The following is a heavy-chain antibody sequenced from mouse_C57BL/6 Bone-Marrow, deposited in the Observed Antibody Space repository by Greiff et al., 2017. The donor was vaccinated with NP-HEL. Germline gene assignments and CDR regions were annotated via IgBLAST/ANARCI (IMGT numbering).Heavy chain of an antibody. CDR2: SRNKANDYTT. J-gene: IGHJ1*03. CDR3: ARAQVITTVVAHWYFDV. D-gene: IGHD1-1*01. CDR1: GFTFSDFY. Sequence: EVKLVESGGGLVQSGRSLRLSCATSGFTFSDFYMEWVRQAPGKGLEWIAASRNKANDYTTEYSASVKGRFIVSRDTSQSILYLQMNALRAEDTAIYYCARAQVITTVVAHWYFDVWGTGTTVTVSS. V-gene: IGHV7-1*01.